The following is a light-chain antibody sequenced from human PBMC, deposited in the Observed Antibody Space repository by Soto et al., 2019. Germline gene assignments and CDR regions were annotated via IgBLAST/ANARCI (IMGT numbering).Light chain of an antibody. V-gene: IGLV3-21*02. J-gene: IGLJ3*02. CDR3: QVWDSDNDQAV. CDR2: DDG. Sequence: SYVLTQPPSVSVAPGQTARILCGGNNLGRRSVHWYQQKPGQAPVVVLHDDGARPSGIPDRISGSNSGDTATLTISRVEAGDEADYYCQVWDSDNDQAVFGGGTKLTVL. CDR1: NLGRRS.